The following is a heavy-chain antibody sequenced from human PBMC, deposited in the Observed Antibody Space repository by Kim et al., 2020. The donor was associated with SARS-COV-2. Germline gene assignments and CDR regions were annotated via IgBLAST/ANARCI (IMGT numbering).Heavy chain of an antibody. CDR1: GYTFTGYY. Sequence: ASVKVSCKASGYTFTGYYMHWVRQAPGQGLEWMGWINPNSGGTNYAQKFQGRVTMTRDTSISTAYMELSRLRSDDTAVYYCARGPSSSNARSPTFNDMDVWGQGTTVTVSS. CDR2: INPNSGGT. CDR3: ARGPSSSNARSPTFNDMDV. D-gene: IGHD6-6*01. V-gene: IGHV1-2*02. J-gene: IGHJ6*02.